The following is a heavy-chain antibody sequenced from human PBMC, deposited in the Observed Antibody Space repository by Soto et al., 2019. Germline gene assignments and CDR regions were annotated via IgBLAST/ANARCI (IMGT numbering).Heavy chain of an antibody. V-gene: IGHV4-59*01. D-gene: IGHD3-22*01. CDR1: GGSISGRS. CDR2: FCYTGST. CDR3: AKSHYDSSGYYIIDH. J-gene: IGHJ5*02. Sequence: PSKTLSLTCTVSGGSISGRSWSWVRQSPGKGLEWIGYFCYTGSTNYNPSLKSRVTISVDRSKTQCSLKLTSVTAADTAVYYCAKSHYDSSGYYIIDHWGQGTLVTVSS.